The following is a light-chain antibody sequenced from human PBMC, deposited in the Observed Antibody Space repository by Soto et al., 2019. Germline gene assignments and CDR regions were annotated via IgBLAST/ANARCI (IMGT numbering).Light chain of an antibody. V-gene: IGKV4-1*01. CDR1: QSVFFGSNNKNY. J-gene: IGKJ4*01. Sequence: IVMTQSPDSLAVSLGERATINCKSSQSVFFGSNNKNYLAWYQQKPGQPPKLLIYWASNRESGVPDRFSGSGSGTDFTLTISSLQAEDVAVYFCHQHYNPLSLTFGGGTKVEI. CDR2: WAS. CDR3: HQHYNPLSLT.